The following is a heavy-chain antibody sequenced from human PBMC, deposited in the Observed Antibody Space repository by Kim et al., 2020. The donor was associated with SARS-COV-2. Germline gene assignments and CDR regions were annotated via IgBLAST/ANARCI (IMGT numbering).Heavy chain of an antibody. CDR3: GKGVPGLIYD. CDR1: EVNLSKFW. D-gene: IGHD4-17*01. J-gene: IGHJ4*02. V-gene: IGHV3-74*01. Sequence: GGSLRLSCGASEVNLSKFWMHWVRQPPGGGLTWVSRISDDGRTTDYARLMRGRFTVSRDNAKNTIYLEIKNLRVEDTAVYYCGKGVPGLIYDWGQGT. CDR2: ISDDGRTT.